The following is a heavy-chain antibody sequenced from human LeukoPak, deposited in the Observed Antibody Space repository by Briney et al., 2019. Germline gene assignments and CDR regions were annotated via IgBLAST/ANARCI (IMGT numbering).Heavy chain of an antibody. CDR3: ARGLLRLGGWFDP. CDR2: IYSGGST. CDR1: GFTVSSNY. Sequence: PGGSLRLSCAASGFTVSSNYMSLVRQAPGKGLEWVSVIYSGGSTYYADSVKGRFTISRDNSKNTLYLQMNSLRAEDTAVYYCARGLLRLGGWFDPWGQGTLVTVSS. V-gene: IGHV3-66*01. J-gene: IGHJ5*02. D-gene: IGHD4-11*01.